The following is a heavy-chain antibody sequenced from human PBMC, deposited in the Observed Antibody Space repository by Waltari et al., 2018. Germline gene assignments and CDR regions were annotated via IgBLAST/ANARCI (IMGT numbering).Heavy chain of an antibody. V-gene: IGHV4-59*01. Sequence: QVQLQESGPGLVKPSETLSLTCTVSGGSISSYYWSWLRQPPGKGLEWIGYIYYSGSTNYNPSLKRRVTISVDTSKSQFSLKLSSVTAADTAVYYCARVAFVDTAMIGYYYMDVWGKGTTVTVSS. CDR1: GGSISSYY. CDR3: ARVAFVDTAMIGYYYMDV. CDR2: IYYSGST. D-gene: IGHD5-18*01. J-gene: IGHJ6*03.